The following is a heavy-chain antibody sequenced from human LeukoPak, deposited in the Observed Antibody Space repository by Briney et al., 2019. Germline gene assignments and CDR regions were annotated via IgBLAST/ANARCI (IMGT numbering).Heavy chain of an antibody. J-gene: IGHJ4*02. CDR3: AKDVSSSWPSAGFDY. V-gene: IGHV3-23*01. Sequence: GGSLRLSCAASGFTFSSYDMYWVRQAPGKGLECVATISRHSGASTYYAASVKGRFTISRDNSRSTLYLQMNSLRADDTAVYYCAKDVSSSWPSAGFDYWGQGTLVTVSS. CDR1: GFTFSSYD. CDR2: ISRHSGAST. D-gene: IGHD6-13*01.